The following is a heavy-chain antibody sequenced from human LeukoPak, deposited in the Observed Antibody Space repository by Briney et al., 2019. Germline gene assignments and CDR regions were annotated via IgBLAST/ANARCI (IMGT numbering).Heavy chain of an antibody. CDR1: GFTFSSYG. D-gene: IGHD1-1*01. CDR2: IRYDGSNK. CDR3: AKSLFTSATGTGRAFHI. Sequence: GGSLRLSCAASGFTFSSYGMHWVRQAPCKGLEWVAFIRYDGSNKYYADSVKGRFTISRDNSKSTLYLQMNGLRAEDTAIFYCAKSLFTSATGTGRAFHIWGQGTRVTVSS. V-gene: IGHV3-30*02. J-gene: IGHJ3*02.